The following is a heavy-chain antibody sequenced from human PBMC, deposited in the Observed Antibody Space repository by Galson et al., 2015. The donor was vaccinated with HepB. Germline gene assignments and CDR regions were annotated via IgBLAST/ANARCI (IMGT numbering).Heavy chain of an antibody. D-gene: IGHD4-17*01. J-gene: IGHJ4*02. V-gene: IGHV3-11*06. Sequence: SLRLSCAASGFTFSDYYMSWIRQAPGKGLEWLAYVSSNTIYTNYADSVKGRFTVSRDNVKNSISLQMNRLSVEDTAMYYCARVADSHYGDHTHFDSWGQGARVT. CDR1: GFTFSDYY. CDR3: ARVADSHYGDHTHFDS. CDR2: VSSNTIYT.